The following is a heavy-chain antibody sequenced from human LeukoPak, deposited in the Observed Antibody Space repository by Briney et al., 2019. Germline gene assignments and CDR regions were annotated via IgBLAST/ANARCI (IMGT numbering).Heavy chain of an antibody. CDR1: GFTFSSYG. D-gene: IGHD3-22*01. CDR2: ISGSGGST. J-gene: IGHJ4*02. V-gene: IGHV3-23*01. CDR3: AIEGSHYYDSSGYYYSDY. Sequence: SGGSLRLSCAASGFTFSSYGMHWVRQAPGKGLEWVSAISGSGGSTYYADSVKGRFTISRDNSKNTLYLQMNSLRAEDTAVYYCAIEGSHYYDSSGYYYSDYWGQGTLVTVSS.